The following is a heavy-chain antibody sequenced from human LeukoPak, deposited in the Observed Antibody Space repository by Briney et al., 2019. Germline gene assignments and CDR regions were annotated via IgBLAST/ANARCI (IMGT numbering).Heavy chain of an antibody. J-gene: IGHJ4*02. V-gene: IGHV4-59*08. Sequence: SETLSLTCTVSGGSISSYYWSWIRQPPGKGLEWIGYIYYSGSTNYNPSLKSRVTISVDTSKNQFSLKLSSVTAADTAVYYCARHEFGELFVWGQGTLVTVSS. CDR3: ARHEFGELFV. CDR2: IYYSGST. D-gene: IGHD3-10*01. CDR1: GGSISSYY.